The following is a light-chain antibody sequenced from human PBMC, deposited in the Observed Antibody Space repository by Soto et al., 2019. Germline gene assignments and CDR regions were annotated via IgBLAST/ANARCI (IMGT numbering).Light chain of an antibody. V-gene: IGLV2-11*01. CDR1: SSDVGGYNY. CDR3: CSYVDTYFDV. J-gene: IGLJ1*01. Sequence: QSALTQPRSVSGSPGQSVTISCTGTSSDVGGYNYVSWYQHHPGRAPKLIIYDVTQRPSGIPDRFSGSKSGNTASLTISGLQADDEADYHCCSYVDTYFDVFGTGTKLTVL. CDR2: DVT.